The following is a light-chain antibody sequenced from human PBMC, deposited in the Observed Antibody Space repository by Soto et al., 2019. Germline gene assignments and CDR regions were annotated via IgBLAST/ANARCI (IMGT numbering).Light chain of an antibody. J-gene: IGLJ1*01. CDR2: GVS. CDR1: SSDVGTYNL. CDR3: SSYAGSSNV. Sequence: QSALTQPASVSGSPGQSITISCTGTSSDVGTYNLVSWYQQYPGKAPKLMIYGVSKRPSGVSNRFSGSKSGNTASLTISGLQAEDEADYYCSSYAGSSNVFGTGTKLTVL. V-gene: IGLV2-23*02.